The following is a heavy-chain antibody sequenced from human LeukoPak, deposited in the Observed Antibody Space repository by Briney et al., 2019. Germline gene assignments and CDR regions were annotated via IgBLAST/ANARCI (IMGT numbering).Heavy chain of an antibody. CDR2: IKQDGSEK. Sequence: GGSLRLSCAASGFTFSTYRMSWVRQAPGKGLEWVANIKQDGSEKHYVDSVKGRFTISRDNAKNSLYLQMSSLRAEDTAVYYCARFIAAPYYFDYWGRGTLVTVSS. CDR3: ARFIAAPYYFDY. J-gene: IGHJ4*02. V-gene: IGHV3-7*01. CDR1: GFTFSTYR. D-gene: IGHD6-13*01.